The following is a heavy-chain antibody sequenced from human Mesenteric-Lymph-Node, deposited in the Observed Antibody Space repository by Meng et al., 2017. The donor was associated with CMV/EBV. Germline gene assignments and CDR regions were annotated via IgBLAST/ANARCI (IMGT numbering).Heavy chain of an antibody. CDR2: TIPIRGIA. CDR1: GGTSSSYA. V-gene: IGHV1-69*10. Sequence: SVKVSCKASGGTSSSYAISWVRQAPGQGLEWMGATIPIRGIANNAQKFQGRVTITADKSTSTAYMELSSLRSEDTAVYYCARGYCTNGVCLTFYYWGQGTLVTVSS. D-gene: IGHD2-8*01. CDR3: ARGYCTNGVCLTFYY. J-gene: IGHJ4*02.